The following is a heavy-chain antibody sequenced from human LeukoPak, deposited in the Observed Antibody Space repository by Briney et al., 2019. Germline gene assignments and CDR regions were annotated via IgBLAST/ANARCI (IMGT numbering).Heavy chain of an antibody. CDR3: ARGPAPVAYEHEGGIDY. V-gene: IGHV4-59*01. CDR2: IYYSGST. CDR1: GGSISSYY. J-gene: IGHJ4*02. D-gene: IGHD2-21*01. Sequence: SETLSLTCTVSGGSISSYYWSWIRQPPGKGLEWIGYIYYSGSTYYNPSLKSRVTISVDTSKNQFSLKLSSVTAADTAVYYCARGPAPVAYEHEGGIDYWGQGTLVTVSS.